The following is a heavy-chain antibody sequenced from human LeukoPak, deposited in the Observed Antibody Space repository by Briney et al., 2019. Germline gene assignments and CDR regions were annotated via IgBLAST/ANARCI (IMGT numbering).Heavy chain of an antibody. CDR2: MNNGPGAT. D-gene: IGHD5-12*01. J-gene: IGHJ6*02. Sequence: GGSLRLSCASSGFSFSTSPMSWVRQPPGKGLECVSAMNNGPGATFYRDSVRGRFTISRDDSKSTLYLQMNRLRAEDTGTYSCAKPHYDLLDVWGQGTTVTVSS. V-gene: IGHV3-23*01. CDR1: GFSFSTSP. CDR3: AKPHYDLLDV.